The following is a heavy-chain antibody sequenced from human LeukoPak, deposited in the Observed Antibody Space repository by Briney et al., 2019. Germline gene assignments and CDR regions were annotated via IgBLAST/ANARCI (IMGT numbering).Heavy chain of an antibody. Sequence: GASVKVSCKASGYTFTSYDINWVRQATGQGLEWMGWMNPNSGNTGYAQKFQGRVTMTRNTSISTAYMELGSLRSEDTAVYYCARTDLEWLSKPDYWGQGTLVTVSS. CDR1: GYTFTSYD. V-gene: IGHV1-8*01. D-gene: IGHD3-3*01. CDR3: ARTDLEWLSKPDY. CDR2: MNPNSGNT. J-gene: IGHJ4*02.